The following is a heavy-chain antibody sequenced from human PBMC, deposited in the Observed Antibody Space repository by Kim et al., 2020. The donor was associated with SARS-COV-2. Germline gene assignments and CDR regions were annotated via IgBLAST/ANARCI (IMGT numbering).Heavy chain of an antibody. J-gene: IGHJ6*02. CDR1: GGSISSYY. D-gene: IGHD3-22*01. CDR2: IYYSGST. Sequence: SETLSLTCTVSGGSISSYYWSWIRQPPGKGLEWIGYIYYSGSTNYNPSLKSRVTISVDTSKNQFSLKLSSVTAADTAVYYCASITRYYYDSSGYYSPSLGMDVWGQGTTVTVSS. CDR3: ASITRYYYDSSGYYSPSLGMDV. V-gene: IGHV4-59*08.